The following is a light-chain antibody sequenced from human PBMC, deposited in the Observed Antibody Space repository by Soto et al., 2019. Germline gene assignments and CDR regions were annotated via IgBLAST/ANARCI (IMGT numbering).Light chain of an antibody. CDR3: QQSYSTSWT. Sequence: IQMTQSPSSLYASVGRRVTIMCRASQSISSYLNWYQQKPGKDPKILIYAEYSLQSGVKSRFSGSGSGTDFTLTIRSMQPEDFATYYCQQSYSTSWTLGQGNKVDIK. J-gene: IGKJ1*01. CDR1: QSISSY. CDR2: AEY. V-gene: IGKV1-39*01.